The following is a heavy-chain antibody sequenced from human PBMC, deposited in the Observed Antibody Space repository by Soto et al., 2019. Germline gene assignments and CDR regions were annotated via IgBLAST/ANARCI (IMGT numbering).Heavy chain of an antibody. Sequence: SVKVSCKTSGGTFSSHSINWVLQAPGQGLEWMGGIIPMFGTTNYAQKFKGRVTISADESTSTAYMELSSLRSEDAAVYYCARAAIHGSSWYFWFDPWGQGTLVTVSS. CDR1: GGTFSSHS. V-gene: IGHV1-69*13. D-gene: IGHD6-13*01. J-gene: IGHJ5*02. CDR3: ARAAIHGSSWYFWFDP. CDR2: IIPMFGTT.